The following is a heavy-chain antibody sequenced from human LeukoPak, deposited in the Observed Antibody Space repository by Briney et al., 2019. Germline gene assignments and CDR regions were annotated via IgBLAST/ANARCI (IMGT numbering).Heavy chain of an antibody. CDR3: ARGDYAFDL. J-gene: IGHJ3*01. CDR2: VSSDGSGT. CDR1: GFAFSSYW. Sequence: PGGSLRLSCAASGFAFSSYWMHWVRQVPGKGLVWVSRVSSDGSGTSYADSVKGRFTISRDSAKNTLYLQMNSVRAEDTAVYYCARGDYAFDLWGQGTMVTVSS. V-gene: IGHV3-74*01. D-gene: IGHD2-21*01.